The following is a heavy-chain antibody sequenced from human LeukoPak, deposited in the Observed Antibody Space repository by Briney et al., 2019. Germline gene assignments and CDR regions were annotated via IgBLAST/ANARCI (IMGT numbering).Heavy chain of an antibody. J-gene: IGHJ4*02. CDR1: GLTFSSYW. Sequence: GGSLRLSCAASGLTFSSYWMHWVRQAPGKGLVWVSRINSDGSSTSYADSVKGRFTISRDNAKNTLYLQMNSLRAEDTAVYYCAKRSSGSPPYYFGYWGQGTLVTVSS. CDR3: AKRSSGSPPYYFGY. D-gene: IGHD1-26*01. V-gene: IGHV3-74*01. CDR2: INSDGSST.